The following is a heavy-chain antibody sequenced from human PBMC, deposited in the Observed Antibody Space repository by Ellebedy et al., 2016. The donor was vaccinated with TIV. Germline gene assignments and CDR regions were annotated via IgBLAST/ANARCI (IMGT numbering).Heavy chain of an antibody. Sequence: GESLKISCAASGFTFSSYGMHWVRQAPGKGLEWVAVIWYDGSNKYYADSVKGRFTISRDNSKNTLYLQMTSLRAEDTAVYYCARKVPAPTTVPPNWYFDLWGRGTLVTVSS. CDR1: GFTFSSYG. V-gene: IGHV3-33*01. CDR2: IWYDGSNK. D-gene: IGHD4-17*01. CDR3: ARKVPAPTTVPPNWYFDL. J-gene: IGHJ2*01.